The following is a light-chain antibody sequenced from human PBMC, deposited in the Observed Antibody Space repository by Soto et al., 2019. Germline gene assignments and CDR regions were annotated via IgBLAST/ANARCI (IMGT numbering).Light chain of an antibody. J-gene: IGLJ1*01. CDR1: NSDVGGYNY. CDR2: GVN. Sequence: QSVLTQPASASGSPGQSVAISCTGTNSDVGGYNYVSWYQQHPGKAPKLMIYGVNKRPSGVSDRFSGSTSGSTASLTASGLEDDDEADYYCSSYAGSSNVFGTGTKVTVL. CDR3: SSYAGSSNV. V-gene: IGLV2-8*01.